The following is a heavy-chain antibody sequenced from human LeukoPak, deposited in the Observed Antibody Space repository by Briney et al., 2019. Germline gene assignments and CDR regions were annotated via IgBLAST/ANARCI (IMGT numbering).Heavy chain of an antibody. V-gene: IGHV4-39*01. D-gene: IGHD3-9*01. CDR1: GGSISSSSYY. J-gene: IGHJ4*02. CDR2: IYYSGST. CDR3: ARRGILTGYRMG. Sequence: SETLSLACTVSGGSISSSSYYWGWIRQPPGKGLEWIGSIYYSGSTYYNPSLKSRVTISVDTSKNQFSLKLSSVTAADTAVYYCARRGILTGYRMGWGQGTLVTVSS.